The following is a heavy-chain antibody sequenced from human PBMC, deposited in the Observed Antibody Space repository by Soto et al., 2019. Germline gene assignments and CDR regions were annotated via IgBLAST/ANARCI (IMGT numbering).Heavy chain of an antibody. Sequence: EVQLVESGGGLIQPGGSLRLSCAASGFTVSSNYMSWVRQAPGKGLEWVSVIYSGGSTYYADSVKGRFTISRDNSKNKLYLQRNGLRDEDTAVYYCARDRCISTSCYYGMDVWGQGTTVTVSS. CDR1: GFTVSSNY. CDR3: ARDRCISTSCYYGMDV. J-gene: IGHJ6*02. V-gene: IGHV3-53*01. CDR2: IYSGGST. D-gene: IGHD2-2*01.